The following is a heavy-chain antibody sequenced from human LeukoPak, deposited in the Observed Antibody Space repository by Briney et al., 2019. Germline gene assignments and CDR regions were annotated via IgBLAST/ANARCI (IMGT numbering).Heavy chain of an antibody. V-gene: IGHV3-9*03. CDR1: GFTLDDYA. J-gene: IGHJ3*02. CDR2: ISWNSGSI. CDR3: AKLGSGRAFDI. D-gene: IGHD7-27*01. Sequence: GRSLRLSCAASGFTLDDYAMHWVRQAPGKGLEWVSGISWNSGSIGYADSVKGRFTISRDNAKNSLYLQMNSLRAEDMALYYCAKLGSGRAFDIWGQGTMVTVSS.